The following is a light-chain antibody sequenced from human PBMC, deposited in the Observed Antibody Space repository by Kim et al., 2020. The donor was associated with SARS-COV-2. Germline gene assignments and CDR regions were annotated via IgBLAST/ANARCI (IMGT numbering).Light chain of an antibody. V-gene: IGLV2-14*03. Sequence: GQSITISCTGTSSDVGSYNNVSWYQQHPGKAPKLMIYDVSNRPSGVSDRFSGSKSGNTASLTISGLQSEDEADYYCSSYTSTIALVFGGGTQLTVL. CDR2: DVS. CDR3: SSYTSTIALV. CDR1: SSDVGSYNN. J-gene: IGLJ2*01.